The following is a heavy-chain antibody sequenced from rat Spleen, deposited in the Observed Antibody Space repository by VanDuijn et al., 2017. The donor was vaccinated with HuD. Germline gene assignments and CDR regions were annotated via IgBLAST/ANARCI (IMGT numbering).Heavy chain of an antibody. CDR1: GFTFSDYN. D-gene: IGHD1-2*01. CDR2: ISYDGSST. V-gene: IGHV5-7*01. Sequence: EVQLVESGGGLVQPGRSLKLSCAASGFTFSDYNMAWVRQAPKKGLEWVATISYDGSSTYYRDSVKGRFTISRDNAKSTLYLQMDSLRSEDTATYYCATDSGAGYWGQGVMVTVSS. CDR3: ATDSGAGY. J-gene: IGHJ2*01.